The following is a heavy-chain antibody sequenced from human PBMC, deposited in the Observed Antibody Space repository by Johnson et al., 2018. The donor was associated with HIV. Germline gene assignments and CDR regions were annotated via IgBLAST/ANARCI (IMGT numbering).Heavy chain of an antibody. CDR3: AKTTVTRARGAFDI. CDR1: TFTFSDYY. D-gene: IGHD4-11*01. V-gene: IGHV3-20*04. CDR2: INWNGGST. Sequence: VQLVESGGGVVRPGGSLRLSCAASTFTFSDYYMRWIRQAPGKGLEWVSGINWNGGSTGYADSVKGRFTISRDNAKNSLYLQMGSLGAEDTAVYYCAKTTVTRARGAFDIWGQGTMVTVSS. J-gene: IGHJ3*02.